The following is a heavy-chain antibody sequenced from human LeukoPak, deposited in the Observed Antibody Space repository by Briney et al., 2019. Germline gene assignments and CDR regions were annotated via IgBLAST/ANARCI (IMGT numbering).Heavy chain of an antibody. CDR2: MNPNSGNT. CDR3: ARGGYDSSGYYSFDY. CDR1: GYTLTSYD. J-gene: IGHJ4*02. V-gene: IGHV1-8*01. Sequence: ASVKVSCKASGYTLTSYDINWVRQATGQGLEWMGWMNPNSGNTGYAQKFQGRVTMTRNTSISTAYMELSSLRSEDTAVYYCARGGYDSSGYYSFDYWGQGTLVTVSS. D-gene: IGHD3-22*01.